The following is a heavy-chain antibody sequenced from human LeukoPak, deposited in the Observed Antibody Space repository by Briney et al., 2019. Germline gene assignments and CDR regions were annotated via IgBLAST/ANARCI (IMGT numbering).Heavy chain of an antibody. CDR2: ISGSGGST. V-gene: IGHV3-23*01. Sequence: GGSLRLSCAASGLNFSSHGMNWVRQTPGKGLEWVSAISGSGGSTYYADSVKGRFTISRDNSKNTLYLQMSSLRAEDTAVYYCARGGYDSSGYYQYYFDYWGQGTLVTVSS. CDR1: GLNFSSHG. D-gene: IGHD3-22*01. J-gene: IGHJ4*02. CDR3: ARGGYDSSGYYQYYFDY.